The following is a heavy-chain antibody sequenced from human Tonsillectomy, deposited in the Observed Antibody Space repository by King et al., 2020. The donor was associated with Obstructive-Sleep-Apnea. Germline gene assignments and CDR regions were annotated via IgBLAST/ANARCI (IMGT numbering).Heavy chain of an antibody. CDR3: ARRIDRGRCGGDCYPDY. J-gene: IGHJ4*02. Sequence: VQLVESGAEVKKPGESLKISCKGSGYSFTSYWIGWVRQMPGKGLEWMGIIYPGDSDTRYSPSFQGQVTISADKSISTAYLQCSSLKASDTAMYYCARRIDRGRCGGDCYPDYWGQGTLVTVSS. CDR1: GYSFTSYW. D-gene: IGHD2-21*02. CDR2: IYPGDSDT. V-gene: IGHV5-51*01.